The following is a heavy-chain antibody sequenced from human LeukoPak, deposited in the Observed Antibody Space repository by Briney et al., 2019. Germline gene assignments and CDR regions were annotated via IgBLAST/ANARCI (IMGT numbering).Heavy chain of an antibody. CDR1: GGSISSYY. CDR3: AREVAIFGIFDY. V-gene: IGHV4-59*12. J-gene: IGHJ4*02. CDR2: IYYSGST. D-gene: IGHD3-3*01. Sequence: SETLSLTCTVSGGSISSYYWSWIRQPPGKGLEWIGYIYYSGSTNYNPSLKSRVTISVDTSKNQFSLKLSSVTAADTAVYYCAREVAIFGIFDYWGQGTLVTVSS.